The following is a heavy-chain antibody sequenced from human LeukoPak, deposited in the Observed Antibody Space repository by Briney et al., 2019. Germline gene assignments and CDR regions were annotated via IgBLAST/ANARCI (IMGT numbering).Heavy chain of an antibody. CDR1: GFSFDDYA. CDR3: TKDLSSVIIPGYFDD. J-gene: IGHJ4*02. Sequence: GGSLRLSCAASGFSFDDYAMHWVRQVPGKGLQWVSGLNWNSGTIGYADSVKGRFTISRDSAKNSLYLQMNSLRAEDTAFYYCTKDLSSVIIPGYFDDWGQGTLVTVSP. CDR2: LNWNSGTI. V-gene: IGHV3-9*01. D-gene: IGHD3-10*02.